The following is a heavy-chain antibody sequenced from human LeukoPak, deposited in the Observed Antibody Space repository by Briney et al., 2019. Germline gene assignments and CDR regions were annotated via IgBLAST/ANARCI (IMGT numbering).Heavy chain of an antibody. CDR2: INHSGST. CDR3: ARGWRRYAFDI. Sequence: SETLSLTCAVYGGSFSGYYWSWIRQPPGKELEWIGEINHSGSTNYNPSLKSRVTISVDTSKNQFSLKLSSVTAADTAVYYCARGWRRYAFDIWGQGTMVTVSS. D-gene: IGHD5-12*01. J-gene: IGHJ3*02. V-gene: IGHV4-34*01. CDR1: GGSFSGYY.